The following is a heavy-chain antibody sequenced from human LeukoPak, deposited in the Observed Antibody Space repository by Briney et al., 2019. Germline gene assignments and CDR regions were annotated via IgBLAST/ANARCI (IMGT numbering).Heavy chain of an antibody. CDR2: INPSGGST. J-gene: IGHJ1*01. D-gene: IGHD6-19*01. V-gene: IGHV1-46*01. Sequence: ASVKVSCXASGYTFTSYYMHWVRQAPGQGLEWMGIINPSGGSTSYAQKFQGRVTMTRDTSTSTVYMELSSLRSEDTAVYYCARDGQWLVHYFQHWGQGTLVTVSS. CDR3: ARDGQWLVHYFQH. CDR1: GYTFTSYY.